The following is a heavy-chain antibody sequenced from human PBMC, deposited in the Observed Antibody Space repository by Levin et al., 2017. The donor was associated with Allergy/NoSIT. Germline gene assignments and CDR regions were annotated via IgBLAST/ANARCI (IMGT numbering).Heavy chain of an antibody. CDR1: GFTFSSCA. D-gene: IGHD6-25*01. CDR2: ISSSGGST. CDR3: AKDGSPVAHSGTDV. J-gene: IGHJ6*02. V-gene: IGHV3-23*01. Sequence: PGGSLRLSCAASGFTFSSCAMSWVRQAPGKGLEWVSVISSSGGSTYYADSVKGRFTISRDNSENTLYLQMSSLRAEDTAVYYCAKDGSPVAHSGTDVWGQGTTVTVS.